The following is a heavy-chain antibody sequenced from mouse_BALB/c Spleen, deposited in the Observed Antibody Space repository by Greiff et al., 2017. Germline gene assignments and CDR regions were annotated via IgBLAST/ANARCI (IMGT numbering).Heavy chain of an antibody. CDR2: ISSGSSTI. V-gene: IGHV5-17*02. CDR1: GFTFSSFG. J-gene: IGHJ4*01. Sequence: VQLKESGGGLVQPGGSRKLSCAASGFTFSSFGMHWVRQAPEKGLEWVAYISSGSSTIYYADTVKGRFTISRDNPKNTLFLQMTSLRSEDTAMYYCARSNGSSYYAMDYWGQGTSVTVSS. CDR3: ARSNGSSYYAMDY. D-gene: IGHD1-1*01.